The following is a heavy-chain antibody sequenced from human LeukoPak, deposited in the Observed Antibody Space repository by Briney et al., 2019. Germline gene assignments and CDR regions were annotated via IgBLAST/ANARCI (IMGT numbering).Heavy chain of an antibody. CDR2: ISSGGTTI. V-gene: IGHV3-48*03. J-gene: IGHJ3*01. CDR1: GFTFGSHE. D-gene: IGHD4-17*01. CDR3: ARESGTVTTDAFDL. Sequence: PGGSLRLSCAASGFTFGSHEMNWVRQAPGKGLEWVAYISSGGTTIYHADSVKGRFAISRDNTKNSLFLQMNSLRAEDTAVYYCARESGTVTTDAFDLWGQGTMVIVSS.